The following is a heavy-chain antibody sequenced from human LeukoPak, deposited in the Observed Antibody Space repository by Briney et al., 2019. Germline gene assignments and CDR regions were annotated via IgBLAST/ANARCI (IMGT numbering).Heavy chain of an antibody. CDR3: ASTSDYYYYGMDV. CDR2: ISAYNGNT. V-gene: IGHV1-18*01. J-gene: IGHJ6*02. D-gene: IGHD2/OR15-2a*01. Sequence: ASVKVSCKASGCTFATYAMNWVRQAPGQGLEWMGWISAYNGNTNYAQKLQGRVTMTTDTSTSTAYMELRSLRSDDTAVYYCASTSDYYYYGMDVWGQGTTVTVSS. CDR1: GCTFATYA.